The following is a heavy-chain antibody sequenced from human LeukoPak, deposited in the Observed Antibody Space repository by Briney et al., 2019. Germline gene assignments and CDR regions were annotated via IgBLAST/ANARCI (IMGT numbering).Heavy chain of an antibody. V-gene: IGHV5-51*01. CDR2: IYPGDSDT. D-gene: IGHD2-15*01. Sequence: GESLKISCKGSGYSFTSYWIGWVRQMPGKGLEWMGMIYPGDSDTRYSPSFQGQVTISADKSISTAYLQWSSLKASDTAMYYCARRRYCSGGSCYLPYYFDYWGQGTLVTVSS. J-gene: IGHJ4*02. CDR3: ARRRYCSGGSCYLPYYFDY. CDR1: GYSFTSYW.